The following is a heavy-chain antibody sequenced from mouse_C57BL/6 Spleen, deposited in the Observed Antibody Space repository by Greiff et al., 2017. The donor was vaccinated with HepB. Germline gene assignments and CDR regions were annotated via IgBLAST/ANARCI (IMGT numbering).Heavy chain of an antibody. J-gene: IGHJ2*01. Sequence: QVQLQQPGAELVMPGASVKLSCKASGYTFTSYWMHWVKQRPGQGLEWIGEIDPSDSYTNYNQKFKGKSTLTVDKSSSTAYMQLSSLTSEDSAGYYCAREGTYYGSRDFDYWGQGTTLTVSS. CDR2: IDPSDSYT. D-gene: IGHD1-1*01. CDR1: GYTFTSYW. V-gene: IGHV1-69*01. CDR3: AREGTYYGSRDFDY.